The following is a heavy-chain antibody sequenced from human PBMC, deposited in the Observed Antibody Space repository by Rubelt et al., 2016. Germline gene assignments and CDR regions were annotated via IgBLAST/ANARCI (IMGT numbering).Heavy chain of an antibody. CDR3: ARAASTVTTLLDLGY. J-gene: IGHJ4*02. Sequence: QVQLVQSGAEVKKPGASVKVSCKASGYTFTSYYMHWVRQAPGQGLGWMGIINPSGGSTSYAQKFQGSFTMTRDTSTSTCYMELSSLGSEDTAVYYCARAASTVTTLLDLGYWGQGTLVTVSS. D-gene: IGHD4-17*01. CDR1: GYTFTSYY. CDR2: INPSGGST. V-gene: IGHV1-46*01.